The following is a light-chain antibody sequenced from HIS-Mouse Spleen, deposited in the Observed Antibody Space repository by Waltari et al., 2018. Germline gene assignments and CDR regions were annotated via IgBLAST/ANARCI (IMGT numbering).Light chain of an antibody. CDR1: SSDVGGYNY. V-gene: IGLV2-14*03. CDR3: SSYTSSSTLV. J-gene: IGLJ1*01. Sequence: QSALTQPASVSGSPGQSITISCTGTSSDVGGYNYVPWYQQPPGQAPKLMIYDVSNRPSGVSNRFSGSKSGNTASLTISGLQAEDEADYYCSSYTSSSTLVFGTGTKVTVL. CDR2: DVS.